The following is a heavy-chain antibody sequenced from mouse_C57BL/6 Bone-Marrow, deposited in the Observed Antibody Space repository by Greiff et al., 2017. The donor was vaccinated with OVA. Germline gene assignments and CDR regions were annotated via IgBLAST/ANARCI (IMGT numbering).Heavy chain of an antibody. CDR1: GYSFTDYN. CDR2: INPNYGTT. D-gene: IGHD1-1*01. J-gene: IGHJ2*01. Sequence: VHVKQSGPELVKPGASVKISCKASGYSFTDYNMNWVKQSNGKSLEWIGVINPNYGTTSYNQKFKGKATLTVDQSSSTAYMQLNSLTSEDSAVYYCSGGSSYYFDYWGQGTTLTVSS. V-gene: IGHV1-39*01. CDR3: SGGSSYYFDY.